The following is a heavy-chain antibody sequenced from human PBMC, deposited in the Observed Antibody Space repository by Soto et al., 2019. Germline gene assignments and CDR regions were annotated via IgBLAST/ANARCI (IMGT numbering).Heavy chain of an antibody. CDR2: IIPIFGTA. CDR1: GGTFSSYA. D-gene: IGHD3-3*01. CDR3: GVVTTTFAY. V-gene: IGHV1-69*12. J-gene: IGHJ4*02. Sequence: QVQLVQSGAEVKKPGSSVKVSCKASGGTFSSYAISWVRQAPGQGLEWMGGIIPIFGTANYAQKFQGRVTTTADESTRQAHMELRRLGSEATAVYLFGVVTTTFAYWGQGTLVTVSS.